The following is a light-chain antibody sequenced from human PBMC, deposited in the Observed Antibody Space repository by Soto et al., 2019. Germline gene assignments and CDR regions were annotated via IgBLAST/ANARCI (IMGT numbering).Light chain of an antibody. CDR3: QQSFTTASIT. V-gene: IGKV1-39*01. Sequence: DIQMTQYPSSLSASVGDRVTITCRASQSISRNLNWYQHKPGKAPKLLIYAASNLQSGVPSRFRGGGSGTEFTLRINSLQPEDFGTYYCQQSFTTASITFGQGTRLEIK. J-gene: IGKJ5*01. CDR1: QSISRN. CDR2: AAS.